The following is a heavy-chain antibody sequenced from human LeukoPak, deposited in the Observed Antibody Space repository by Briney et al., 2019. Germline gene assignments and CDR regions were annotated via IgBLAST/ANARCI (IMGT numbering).Heavy chain of an antibody. V-gene: IGHV4-4*07. CDR3: AREYGSGSYYYYYYIDV. CDR1: GGSISSYY. J-gene: IGHJ6*03. D-gene: IGHD3-10*01. Sequence: PSETLPLTCTVSGGSISSYYWSWIRQPAGKGLEWIRRIYTSGSTNYNPSLKSRVTMSVDTSKNQFSLKLSSVTAADTAVYYCAREYGSGSYYYYYYIDVWGKGTTVTISS. CDR2: IYTSGST.